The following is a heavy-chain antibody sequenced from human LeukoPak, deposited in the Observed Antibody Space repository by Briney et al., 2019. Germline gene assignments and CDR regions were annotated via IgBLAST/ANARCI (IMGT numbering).Heavy chain of an antibody. J-gene: IGHJ3*02. CDR1: GFTSSDYS. CDR3: AKSRSAYPRVDGFDM. V-gene: IGHV3-11*01. D-gene: IGHD3-3*01. CDR2: ISSSGSTI. Sequence: GGSLRLSCAASGFTSSDYSMSWIGHAPGKGLGWVSYISSSGSTIYYAHSVKGRFTISRDNAKNSLYLQMNSLRAEDTALYYCAKSRSAYPRVDGFDMWGQGTMVTVSS.